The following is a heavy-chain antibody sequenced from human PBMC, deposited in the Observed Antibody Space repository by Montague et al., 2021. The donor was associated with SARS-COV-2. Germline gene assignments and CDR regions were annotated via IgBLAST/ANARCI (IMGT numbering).Heavy chain of an antibody. CDR1: GESFSGYY. V-gene: IGHV4-34*01. CDR3: AGLTLGYCSSTSCYSDWFDP. CDR2: INHSGST. J-gene: IGHJ5*02. Sequence: SETLSLTCAVYGESFSGYYWSWIRQPPGKGLQWIGEINHSGSTNYNPSPKSRVTISVDTSKNQFSLKLSSVTAADTAVYYCAGLTLGYCSSTSCYSDWFDPWGQGTLVTVSS. D-gene: IGHD2-2*02.